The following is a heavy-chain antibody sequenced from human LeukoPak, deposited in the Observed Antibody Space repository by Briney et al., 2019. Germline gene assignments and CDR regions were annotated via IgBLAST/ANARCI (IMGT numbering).Heavy chain of an antibody. CDR1: GGSFSGYY. J-gene: IGHJ1*01. CDR3: ARTSVTTYGEYFQH. CDR2: INHSGST. V-gene: IGHV4-34*01. Sequence: PSETLSLTCAVYGGSFSGYYWSWIRQPPGKGLEWIGEINHSGSTNYNPSLKSRVTISVDKSKNQFSLKLSSVTAADTAVYYCARTSVTTYGEYFQHWGQGTLVTVSS. D-gene: IGHD4-11*01.